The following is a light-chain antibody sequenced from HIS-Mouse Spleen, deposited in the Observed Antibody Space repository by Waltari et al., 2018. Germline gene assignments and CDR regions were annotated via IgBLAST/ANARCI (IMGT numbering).Light chain of an antibody. CDR1: ALPKKY. V-gene: IGLV3-10*01. Sequence: SYELTHPPSVSVSPGQTARITCSGDALPKKYAYWDQQKSGQAPVLVIYEDSKRPSGTPERFSGSSSGTMATLTISGAQVEDEADYYCYSTDSSGNHRVFGGGTKLTVL. CDR3: YSTDSSGNHRV. CDR2: EDS. J-gene: IGLJ2*01.